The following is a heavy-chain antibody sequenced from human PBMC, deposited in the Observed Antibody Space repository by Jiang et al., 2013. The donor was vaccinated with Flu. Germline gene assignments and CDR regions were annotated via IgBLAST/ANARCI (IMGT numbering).Heavy chain of an antibody. D-gene: IGHD6-6*01. V-gene: IGHV4-61*01. J-gene: IGHJ5*02. CDR2: IYYSGST. CDR1: GGSVSSGSYY. Sequence: KPSETLSLTCTVSGGSVSSGSYYWSWIRQPPGKGLEWIGYIYYSGSTNYNPSLKSRVTISVDTSKNQFSLKLSSVTAADTAVYYCARVERSSSSPWFDPWGQGTLVTVSS. CDR3: ARVERSSSSPWFDP.